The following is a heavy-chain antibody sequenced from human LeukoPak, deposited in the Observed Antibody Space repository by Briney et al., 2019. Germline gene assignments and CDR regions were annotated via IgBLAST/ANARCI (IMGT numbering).Heavy chain of an antibody. Sequence: SETLSLTCTVSGGSISSSSYYWGWIRQPPGQGLEWIGSIYYSGSTYYNPSLKSRVTISVDTSKNQFSLKLSSVTAADTAVYYCARRSYYESSGIFDYWGQGTLVTVSS. CDR3: ARRSYYESSGIFDY. CDR2: IYYSGST. CDR1: GGSISSSSYY. D-gene: IGHD3-22*01. V-gene: IGHV4-39*01. J-gene: IGHJ4*02.